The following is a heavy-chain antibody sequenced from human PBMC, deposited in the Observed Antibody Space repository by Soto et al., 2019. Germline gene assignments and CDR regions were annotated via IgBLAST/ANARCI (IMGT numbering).Heavy chain of an antibody. CDR1: GYTFTTYD. CDR3: ARDNYQVLRVNAPNRYGMDV. Sequence: ASVKVSCKASGYTFTTYDISWVRQAPGQGLEWMGRISTYNGNTNYPQSLQGRLTMTTDTSTTTAYMELRSLRSDDTAVYYCARDNYQVLRVNAPNRYGMDVWG. D-gene: IGHD2-8*01. CDR2: ISTYNGNT. V-gene: IGHV1-18*01. J-gene: IGHJ6*02.